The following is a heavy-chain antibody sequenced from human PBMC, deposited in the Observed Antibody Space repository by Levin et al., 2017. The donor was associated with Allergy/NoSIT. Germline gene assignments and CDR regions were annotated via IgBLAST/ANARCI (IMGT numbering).Heavy chain of an antibody. CDR1: GFTFSSYG. V-gene: IGHV3-33*01. J-gene: IGHJ4*02. CDR2: IWYDGSNK. CDR3: VRSSSGWLGNFDY. D-gene: IGHD6-19*01. Sequence: GGSLRLSCAASGFTFSSYGMHWVRQAPGKGLEWVAVIWYDGSNKYYADSVKGRFTISRDNSKNTLYLQMNSLRAEDTAVYYCVRSSSGWLGNFDYWGQGTLVTVSS.